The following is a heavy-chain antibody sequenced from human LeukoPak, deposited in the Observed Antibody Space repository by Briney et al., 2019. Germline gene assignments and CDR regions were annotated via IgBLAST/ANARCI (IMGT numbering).Heavy chain of an antibody. CDR2: IYYSGNT. J-gene: IGHJ4*02. Sequence: SETLSLTCIVSGGSISTSAYYWGWIRQPPGEGLQWIGSIYYSGNTYYNSSRKSRLTISVRTSTSQFSLRLSSVTAADTAVYYCATQPALTHPPSDYWGQGTLVTVSS. CDR3: ATQPALTHPPSDY. CDR1: GGSISTSAYY. V-gene: IGHV4-39*01.